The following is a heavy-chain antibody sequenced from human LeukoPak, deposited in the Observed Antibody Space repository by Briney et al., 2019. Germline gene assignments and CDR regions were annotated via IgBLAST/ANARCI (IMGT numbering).Heavy chain of an antibody. V-gene: IGHV4-4*07. CDR2: FSVSGST. Sequence: SETLSLTCTVSGGSISSYSWSWIRQPAGKALEWIGRFSVSGSTSYNPSLNSRLTMSTDTSKNQFSLKLSSVTAADTAVYYCARNAGTGLMEIYYFYHWGQGTLVTVSS. J-gene: IGHJ4*02. CDR1: GGSISSYS. D-gene: IGHD1-7*01. CDR3: ARNAGTGLMEIYYFYH.